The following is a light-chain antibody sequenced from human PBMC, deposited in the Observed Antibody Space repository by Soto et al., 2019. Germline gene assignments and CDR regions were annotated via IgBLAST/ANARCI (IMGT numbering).Light chain of an antibody. Sequence: DIQMTQSPSSLSASVGDRVTITCRASQSITTYLNWSQQRPGKAPELLIYSAYTLQSGVPSRFSGSGSGTDFTLTISSLQPEDFATYYCQQTYTAPWTFGQGTKVEIK. CDR1: QSITTY. V-gene: IGKV1-39*01. CDR3: QQTYTAPWT. CDR2: SAY. J-gene: IGKJ1*01.